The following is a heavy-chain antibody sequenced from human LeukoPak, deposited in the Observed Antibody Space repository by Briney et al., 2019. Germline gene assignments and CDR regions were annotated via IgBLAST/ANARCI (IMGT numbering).Heavy chain of an antibody. J-gene: IGHJ4*02. CDR1: GGSISSYY. Sequence: KSSETLSLTCTVSGGSISSYYWSWIRQPPGKGLEWIGYIYYSGSTNYNPSLKSRVTISVDTSKNQFSLKLSSVTAADTAVYYCARAHRQGDLGYWGQGTLVTVSS. V-gene: IGHV4-59*08. CDR3: ARAHRQGDLGY. D-gene: IGHD2-21*02. CDR2: IYYSGST.